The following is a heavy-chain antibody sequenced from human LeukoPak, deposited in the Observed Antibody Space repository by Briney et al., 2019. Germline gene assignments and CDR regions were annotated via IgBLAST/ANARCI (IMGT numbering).Heavy chain of an antibody. CDR2: IYYTGNT. V-gene: IGHV4-59*08. J-gene: IGHJ4*02. Sequence: SETLSLTCTVSGGSISNYYWNWIRQPPGKGLEWIGYIYYTGNTNYNPSLKSRVTISVDTSKNQFSLKLSSVTAADTAVYYCARQAFGGVIVDWGQGTLVTVSS. CDR3: ARQAFGGVIVD. D-gene: IGHD3-16*01. CDR1: GGSISNYY.